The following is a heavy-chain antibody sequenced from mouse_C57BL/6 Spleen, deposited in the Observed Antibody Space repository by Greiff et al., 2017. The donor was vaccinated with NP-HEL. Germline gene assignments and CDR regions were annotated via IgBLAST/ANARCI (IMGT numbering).Heavy chain of an antibody. J-gene: IGHJ2*01. CDR2: IDPENGDT. V-gene: IGHV14-4*01. Sequence: EVQLQQSGAELVRPGASVKLSCTASGFNIKDDYMHWVKQRPEQGLEWIGWIDPENGDTEYASKFQGKATITADTSSNTAYLQLSSLTSEDTAVYYCTTSVDYYGSSGFFDYWGQGTTLTVSS. CDR3: TTSVDYYGSSGFFDY. D-gene: IGHD1-1*01. CDR1: GFNIKDDY.